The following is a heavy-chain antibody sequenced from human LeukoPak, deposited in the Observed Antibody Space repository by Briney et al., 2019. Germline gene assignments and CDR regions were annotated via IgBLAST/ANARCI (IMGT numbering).Heavy chain of an antibody. V-gene: IGHV3-23*01. Sequence: GGSLRLSCAASGFTFSTYAMNWVRQAPGKGLEWVSAISGSGGSTYYADSVKGRFTISRDNSKNTLYLQMNSLRAEDTAVYYCARHGSYFSRPAYFDYWGQGTLVTVSS. J-gene: IGHJ4*02. CDR1: GFTFSTYA. CDR3: ARHGSYFSRPAYFDY. CDR2: ISGSGGST. D-gene: IGHD2/OR15-2a*01.